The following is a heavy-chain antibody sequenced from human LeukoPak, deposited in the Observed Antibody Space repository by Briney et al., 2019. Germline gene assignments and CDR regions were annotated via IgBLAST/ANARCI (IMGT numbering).Heavy chain of an antibody. Sequence: GASVKVSCKASGYTFTSYAMNWVRQAPGQGLEWMGWINTNTGNPTYAQNFTGRFVLSLDTSVRTPYLQICSLKADDTAMYYCARMYYDILTRQTYYYYGMDGWDKGTTVTLPS. D-gene: IGHD3-9*01. CDR3: ARMYYDILTRQTYYYYGMDG. CDR2: INTNTGNP. V-gene: IGHV7-4-1*01. J-gene: IGHJ6*04. CDR1: GYTFTSYA.